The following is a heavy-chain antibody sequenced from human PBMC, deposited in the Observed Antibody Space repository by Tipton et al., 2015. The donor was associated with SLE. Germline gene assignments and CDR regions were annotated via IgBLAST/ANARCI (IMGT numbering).Heavy chain of an antibody. CDR3: AKAEVDITGGVGY. Sequence: SLRLSCAASGFTVSSNYMSWVRQAPGKGLEWVSVIYSGGSTYYADSVKGRFTISRDNSKNTLYLQMNSLRAEDTAVYYCAKAEVDITGGVGYWGQGTLVTVSS. V-gene: IGHV3-53*01. J-gene: IGHJ4*02. D-gene: IGHD3-10*01. CDR1: GFTVSSNY. CDR2: IYSGGST.